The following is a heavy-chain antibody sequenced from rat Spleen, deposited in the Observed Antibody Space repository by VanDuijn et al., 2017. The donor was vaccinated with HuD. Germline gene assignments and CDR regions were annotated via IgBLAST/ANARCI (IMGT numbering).Heavy chain of an antibody. CDR1: GFTFNYYW. Sequence: EVQLVESGGGLVHPGRSLKLSCVTSGFTFNYYWMTWIRQAPGKGLEWVASITNASGGTHYPDSVKGRFTISRDNAKNTLYLQMDSLRSEDTATYYCARHGYYDGSYWYFDFWGPGTMVTVSS. CDR2: ITNASGGT. V-gene: IGHV5-31*01. J-gene: IGHJ1*01. CDR3: ARHGYYDGSYWYFDF. D-gene: IGHD1-12*02.